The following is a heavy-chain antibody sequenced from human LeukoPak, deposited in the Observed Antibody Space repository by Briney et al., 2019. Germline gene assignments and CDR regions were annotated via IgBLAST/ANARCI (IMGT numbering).Heavy chain of an antibody. V-gene: IGHV4-38-2*02. CDR2: IYHRGST. CDR3: ARSFSGTYPGLDD. CDR1: GYSITSGYY. Sequence: SETLSLTCTVSGYSITSGYYWGWIRQPPGKGLEWIGTIYHRGSTYYSPSLKSRVTISVDTSKNQFSLNLISVTAADTAVYYCARSFSGTYPGLDDWGQGTLVAVSS. D-gene: IGHD3-10*01. J-gene: IGHJ4*02.